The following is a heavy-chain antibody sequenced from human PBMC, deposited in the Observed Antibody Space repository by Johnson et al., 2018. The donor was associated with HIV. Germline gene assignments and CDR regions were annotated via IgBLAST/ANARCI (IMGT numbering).Heavy chain of an antibody. CDR1: GFTFDDYA. D-gene: IGHD3-16*01. J-gene: IGHJ3*02. CDR2: ISWNSGSI. CDR3: AKDRTNWGYDAFDI. Sequence: QLVESGGGLVQPGRSLRLSCAASGFTFDDYAMHWVRQAPGKGLEWVSGISWNSGSIGYADSVKGRFTIFRDNSENTLFLQMNRLRAEDTAVYYCAKDRTNWGYDAFDIWGQGTMVTVSS. V-gene: IGHV3-9*01.